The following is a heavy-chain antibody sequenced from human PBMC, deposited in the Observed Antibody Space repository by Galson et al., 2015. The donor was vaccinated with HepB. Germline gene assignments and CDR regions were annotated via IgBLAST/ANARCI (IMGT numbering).Heavy chain of an antibody. CDR2: FTASGGDT. J-gene: IGHJ4*02. V-gene: IGHV3-23*01. D-gene: IGHD3-10*01. Sequence: SLRLSCAASGFTFNNYGMAWVRQAPGKGPEWVSTFTASGGDTFYAGSVKGPSTTSRDNSKNMFFLQMNSLRAEDSAEYYCAKRSASGAYYDSWGQGTLVTVSS. CDR1: GFTFNNYG. CDR3: AKRSASGAYYDS.